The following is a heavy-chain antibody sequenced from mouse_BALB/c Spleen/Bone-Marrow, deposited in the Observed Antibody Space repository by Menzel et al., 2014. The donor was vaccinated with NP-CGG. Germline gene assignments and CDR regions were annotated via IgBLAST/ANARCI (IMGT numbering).Heavy chain of an antibody. CDR3: ARNPMDY. Sequence: EVQGVESGGGLVQPGGSLILSCTTSGFTFSDYYMSWVRQPPGEALEWLAFTRNKAYGYTTENSASVRVRFTISRANTQRLLNLQRNTLRAEDGASYYCARNPMDYWGQCTSVTVSS. V-gene: IGHV7-3*02. J-gene: IGHJ4*01. CDR2: TRNKAYGYTT. CDR1: GFTFSDYY.